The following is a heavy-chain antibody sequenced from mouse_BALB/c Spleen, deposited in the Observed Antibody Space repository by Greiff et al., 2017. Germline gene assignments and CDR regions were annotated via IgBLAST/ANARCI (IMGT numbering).Heavy chain of an antibody. CDR3: ARRTTRYAMDY. J-gene: IGHJ4*01. Sequence: EVKLMESGAELVKPGASVKLSCTASGFNIKDTYMHWVKQRPEQGLEWIGRIDPANGNTKYDPKFQGKATITADTSSNTAYLQLSSLTSEDTAVYYCARRTTRYAMDYWGQGTSVTVSS. CDR1: GFNIKDTY. CDR2: IDPANGNT. D-gene: IGHD1-1*01. V-gene: IGHV14-3*02.